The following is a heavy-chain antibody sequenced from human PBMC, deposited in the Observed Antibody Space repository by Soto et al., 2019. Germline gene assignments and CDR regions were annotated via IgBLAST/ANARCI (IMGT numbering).Heavy chain of an antibody. CDR3: ARPQWFGELSSDYYGMDV. CDR2: INHSGST. D-gene: IGHD3-10*01. V-gene: IGHV4-34*01. Sequence: SETIPHTNAVYGGTFGDYYWPWISQHPGKGLEWIGEINHSGSTNYNPSLKSRVTISVDTSKNQFSLKLSSVTAADTAVYYCARPQWFGELSSDYYGMDVWGQGTTVTVSS. CDR1: GGTFGDYY. J-gene: IGHJ6*02.